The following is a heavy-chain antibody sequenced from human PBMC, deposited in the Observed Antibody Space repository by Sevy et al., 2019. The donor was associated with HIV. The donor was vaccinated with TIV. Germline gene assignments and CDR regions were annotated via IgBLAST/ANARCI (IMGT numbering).Heavy chain of an antibody. CDR2: IKQDGSEK. CDR1: GFTFSSYW. J-gene: IGHJ4*02. D-gene: IGHD3-16*01. V-gene: IGHV3-7*01. CDR3: ARASTTHYDYVWGSYQPPLFDY. Sequence: GESLKISCAASGFTFSSYWMSWVRQAPGKGLEWVANIKQDGSEKYYVDSVKGRFTISRDNAKNSLYLQMNSLRAEDTAVYYCARASTTHYDYVWGSYQPPLFDYWGQGTLVTVSS.